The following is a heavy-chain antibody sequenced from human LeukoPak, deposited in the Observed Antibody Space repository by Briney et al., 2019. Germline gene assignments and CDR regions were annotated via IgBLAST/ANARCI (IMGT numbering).Heavy chain of an antibody. Sequence: GGSLRLSCAASGFTFSSYAMHWVRQAPGTGLEWVAVISYDGSNKYYADSVKGRFTISRDNSKNTLYLQMNSLRAEDTAVYYCARDRVGATDYFDYWGQGTLVTVSS. CDR1: GFTFSSYA. CDR2: ISYDGSNK. CDR3: ARDRVGATDYFDY. J-gene: IGHJ4*02. D-gene: IGHD1-26*01. V-gene: IGHV3-30-3*01.